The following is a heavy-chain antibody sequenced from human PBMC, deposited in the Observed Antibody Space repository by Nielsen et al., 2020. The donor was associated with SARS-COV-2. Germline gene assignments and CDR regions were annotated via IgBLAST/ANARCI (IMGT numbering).Heavy chain of an antibody. CDR1: GGSIKTASYY. CDR2: IYYSGST. Sequence: SETLSLTCTVSGGSIKTASYYWSWIRQHPGKGLEWIGYIYYSGSTYYNPSLKSRVTISVDTSKNQFSLKLSSVTAADTAVYYCAREALKELLWFGESSSYYGMDVWGQGTTVTVSS. J-gene: IGHJ6*02. D-gene: IGHD3-10*01. V-gene: IGHV4-31*03. CDR3: AREALKELLWFGESSSYYGMDV.